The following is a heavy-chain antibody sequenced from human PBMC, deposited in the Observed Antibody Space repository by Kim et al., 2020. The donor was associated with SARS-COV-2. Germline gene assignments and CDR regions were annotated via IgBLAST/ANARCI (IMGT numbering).Heavy chain of an antibody. Sequence: SETLSLTCTVSGGSISSSSYYWGWIRQPPGKGLEWIGSIYYSGSTYYNPSLKSRVTISVDTSKNQFSLKLSSVTAADTAVYYCARRDIGGLHAFDIWGQG. CDR3: ARRDIGGLHAFDI. D-gene: IGHD5-12*01. V-gene: IGHV4-39*01. CDR1: GGSISSSSYY. J-gene: IGHJ3*02. CDR2: IYYSGST.